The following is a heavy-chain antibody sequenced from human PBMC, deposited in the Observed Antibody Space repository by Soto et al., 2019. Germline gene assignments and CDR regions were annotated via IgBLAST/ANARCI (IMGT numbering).Heavy chain of an antibody. CDR1: GYSFTSYW. V-gene: IGHV5-51*01. D-gene: IGHD2-2*03. J-gene: IGHJ4*02. Sequence: ESLKISCKGSGYSFTSYWIGWVRQMPGKGLEWMGIIYPGDSDTIYSPSFQGQVTISADKSINTAYLQWSGLKASDSAMYYCAKISGYCSSATCSHFDYWGQGTLVTVSS. CDR3: AKISGYCSSATCSHFDY. CDR2: IYPGDSDT.